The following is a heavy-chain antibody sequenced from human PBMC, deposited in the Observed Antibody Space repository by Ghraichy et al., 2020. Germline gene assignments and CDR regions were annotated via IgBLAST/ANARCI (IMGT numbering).Heavy chain of an antibody. Sequence: SETLSLTCAVSGGSISSGGYSWSWIRQPPGKGLEWIGYIYHSGSTYYNPSLKSRVTISVDRSKNQFSLKLSSVTAADTAVYYCHTYGYYGMDVWGQGTTVTVSS. CDR1: GGSISSGGYS. CDR2: IYHSGST. V-gene: IGHV4-30-2*01. CDR3: HTYGYYGMDV. J-gene: IGHJ6*02. D-gene: IGHD2/OR15-2a*01.